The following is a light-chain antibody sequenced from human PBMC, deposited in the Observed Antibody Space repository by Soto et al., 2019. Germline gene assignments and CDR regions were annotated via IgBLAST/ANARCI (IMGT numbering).Light chain of an antibody. CDR1: QSVSSY. J-gene: IGKJ1*01. Sequence: EVVLTQSPATLSLTPGERATLSCRASQSVSSYLAWYQQKRDQAPRLLLYDASNRATGIPARFSGSGSGTDFTLTISSLQSEDFAVYYCQQYNRWPRTFGQGTKVDIK. V-gene: IGKV3-11*01. CDR2: DAS. CDR3: QQYNRWPRT.